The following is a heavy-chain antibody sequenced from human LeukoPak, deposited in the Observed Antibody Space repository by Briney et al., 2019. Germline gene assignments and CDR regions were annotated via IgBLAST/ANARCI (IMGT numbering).Heavy chain of an antibody. J-gene: IGHJ4*02. CDR1: GFTFSDYY. D-gene: IGHD2-2*01. Sequence: PGGSLRLSCAASGFTFSDYYMSWIRQAPGKGLEWVSYISSSSSYTNYADSVKGRFTISRDNAKNSLYLQMNSLRAEDTAVYYCARDRDQYCSSTSCYAGFDYWGQGTLVTVSS. CDR2: ISSSSSYT. CDR3: ARDRDQYCSSTSCYAGFDY. V-gene: IGHV3-11*06.